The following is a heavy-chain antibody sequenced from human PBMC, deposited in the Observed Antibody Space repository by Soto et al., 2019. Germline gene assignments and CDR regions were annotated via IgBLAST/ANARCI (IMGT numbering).Heavy chain of an antibody. Sequence: SETLSLTCTVSGGSISSSSYYWGWIRQPPGKGLEWIGSIYYSGSTYYNPSLKSRVTISVDTSKNQSSLKLSSVTAADTAVYYCAIYDCSSTSCYQTMATNWFDPWGQGTLVTVSS. CDR2: IYYSGST. D-gene: IGHD2-2*01. J-gene: IGHJ5*02. CDR1: GGSISSSSYY. V-gene: IGHV4-39*01. CDR3: AIYDCSSTSCYQTMATNWFDP.